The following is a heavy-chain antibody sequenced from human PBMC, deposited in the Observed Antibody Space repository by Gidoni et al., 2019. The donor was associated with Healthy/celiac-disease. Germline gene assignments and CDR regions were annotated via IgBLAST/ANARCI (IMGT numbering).Heavy chain of an antibody. CDR3: TTDQPSAYYYGSGSFYFDY. CDR1: GFPFSNAW. D-gene: IGHD3-10*01. V-gene: IGHV3-15*01. CDR2: IKSKTDGGTT. Sequence: EVQLVESGGGLVKPGGSLRLSCAASGFPFSNAWMSWVRQAPGKGLEWVGSIKSKTDGGTTDYAAPVKGRFTISRDDSKNTLYLQMNSLKTEDTAVYYCTTDQPSAYYYGSGSFYFDYWGQGTLVTVSS. J-gene: IGHJ4*02.